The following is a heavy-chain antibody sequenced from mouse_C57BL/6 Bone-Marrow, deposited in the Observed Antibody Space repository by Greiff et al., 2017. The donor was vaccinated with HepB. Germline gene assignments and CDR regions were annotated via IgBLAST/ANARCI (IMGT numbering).Heavy chain of an antibody. Sequence: QVQLQQPGAELVMPGASVKLSCKASGYTFPSYWMHWVKQRPGQGLEWIGEIDPSDSYTNYNQKFKGKSTLTVDKSSSTACMQLSCLTSEDSAVYYCASDYYGSSYEYFDVWGTGTTVTVSS. CDR3: ASDYYGSSYEYFDV. CDR1: GYTFPSYW. J-gene: IGHJ1*03. V-gene: IGHV1-69*01. D-gene: IGHD1-1*01. CDR2: IDPSDSYT.